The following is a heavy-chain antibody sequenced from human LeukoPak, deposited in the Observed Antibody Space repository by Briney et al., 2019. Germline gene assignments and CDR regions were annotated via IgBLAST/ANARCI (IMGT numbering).Heavy chain of an antibody. D-gene: IGHD2-21*02. CDR3: ARAVVVTATPSPWFDP. CDR2: INHSGST. CDR1: GGSISSGGYY. V-gene: IGHV4-30-2*01. J-gene: IGHJ5*02. Sequence: SQTLSLTCTVSGGSISSGGYYWSWIRQPPGKGLEWIGEINHSGSTNYNPSLKSRVTISVDTSKNQFSLKLSSVTAADTAVYYCARAVVVTATPSPWFDPWGQGTLVTVSS.